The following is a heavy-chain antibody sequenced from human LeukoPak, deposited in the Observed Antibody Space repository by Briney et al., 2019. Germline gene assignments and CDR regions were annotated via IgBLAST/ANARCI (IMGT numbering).Heavy chain of an antibody. CDR1: GYTFTGYY. V-gene: IGHV1-18*04. J-gene: IGHJ4*02. CDR2: ISAYNGNT. D-gene: IGHD3-22*01. Sequence: ASVKVSCKASGYTFTGYYMHWVRQAPGQGLEWMGWISAYNGNTNYAQKLQGRVTMTTDTSTSTAYMELRSLRSDDTAVYYCARGRDYYDSSGYDYWGQGTLVTVSS. CDR3: ARGRDYYDSSGYDY.